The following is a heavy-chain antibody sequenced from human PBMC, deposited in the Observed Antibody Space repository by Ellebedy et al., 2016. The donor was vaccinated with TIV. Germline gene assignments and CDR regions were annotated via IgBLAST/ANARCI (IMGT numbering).Heavy chain of an antibody. J-gene: IGHJ3*02. Sequence: ESLKISXAASGFTFSSYSMNWVRQPPGKGLEWIGNIYYSGTTYYNPSLKSRLTISVDTSKNQFSLKLSSVTAADTAVYYCARDYRGGSYSAFDIWGQGTMVTVSS. V-gene: IGHV4-59*01. CDR1: GFTFSSYS. CDR2: IYYSGTT. CDR3: ARDYRGGSYSAFDI. D-gene: IGHD1-26*01.